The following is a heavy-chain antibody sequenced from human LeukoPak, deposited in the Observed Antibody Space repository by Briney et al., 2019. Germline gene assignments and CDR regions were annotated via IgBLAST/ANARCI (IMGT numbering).Heavy chain of an antibody. CDR2: FNSDGSST. Sequence: ETGGSLRLSCAASGFTFSSYWMHWVRQAPGKRLVWVSRFNSDGSSTTYADSVKGRFTISRDNAKNTLYLQMNSLRAEDTAVYYCARGYSYGYDYWGQGTLVTVSS. V-gene: IGHV3-74*01. J-gene: IGHJ4*02. CDR1: GFTFSSYW. CDR3: ARGYSYGYDY. D-gene: IGHD5-18*01.